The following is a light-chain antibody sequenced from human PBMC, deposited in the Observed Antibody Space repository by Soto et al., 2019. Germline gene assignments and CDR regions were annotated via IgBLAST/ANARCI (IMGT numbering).Light chain of an antibody. J-gene: IGKJ1*01. Sequence: ILMTQSAATLSVSPGERATLSCRASQSVGSNLAWYQQKPGQAPRLLIYGASNRATGLPPRFSGSGSGTEFTLTISSLQSEDLAVYYGQQYDNWPPWTFGQGTKVDIK. CDR3: QQYDNWPPWT. CDR2: GAS. V-gene: IGKV3-15*01. CDR1: QSVGSN.